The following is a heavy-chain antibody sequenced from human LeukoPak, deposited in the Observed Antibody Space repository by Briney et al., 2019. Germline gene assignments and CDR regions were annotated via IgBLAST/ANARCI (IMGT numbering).Heavy chain of an antibody. CDR1: GGSFSGYY. D-gene: IGHD2-15*01. CDR3: ARGSPSRYCSGDSCYSYAFDI. CDR2: INHSGST. V-gene: IGHV4-34*01. Sequence: SETLSLTCAVYGGSFSGYYWSWIRQPPGKGPEWIGEINHSGSTNYNPSLKSRVTISVDTSKNQFSLKLSSVTAADTAVYYCARGSPSRYCSGDSCYSYAFDIWGQGTMVTVSS. J-gene: IGHJ3*02.